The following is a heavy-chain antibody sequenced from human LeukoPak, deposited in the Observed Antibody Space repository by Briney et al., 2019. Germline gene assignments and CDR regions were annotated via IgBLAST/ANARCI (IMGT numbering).Heavy chain of an antibody. D-gene: IGHD3-22*01. Sequence: ASVKVSCKASGYTFSSYDISWVRQAPGQGLEWMGGIIPIFGTANYAQKFQGRVTITADESTSTAYMELSSLRSEDTAVYYCARGGFGNYYDSSGYYYFDYWGQGTLVTVSS. J-gene: IGHJ4*02. CDR1: GYTFSSYD. CDR2: IIPIFGTA. CDR3: ARGGFGNYYDSSGYYYFDY. V-gene: IGHV1-69*13.